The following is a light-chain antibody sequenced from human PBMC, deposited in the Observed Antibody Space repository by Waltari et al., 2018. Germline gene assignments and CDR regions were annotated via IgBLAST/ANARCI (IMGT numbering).Light chain of an antibody. Sequence: EIVLTQSPGTLSLSPGERATLSCRASQSISNNYVGWYQQHPGQAPRLLIYSASRRATCIPDRFSGSGSGTDFTLTSTRLEPEDFAVYYCQQYGGSPRTFGQGTRVDVK. V-gene: IGKV3-20*01. J-gene: IGKJ1*01. CDR1: QSISNNY. CDR2: SAS. CDR3: QQYGGSPRT.